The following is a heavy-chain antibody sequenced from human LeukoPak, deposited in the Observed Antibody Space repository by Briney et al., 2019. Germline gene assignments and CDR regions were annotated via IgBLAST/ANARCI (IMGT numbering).Heavy chain of an antibody. Sequence: SETLSLTCTVSGGSISSGGYYWSWIRQHPGKGLEWIGYIYYSGSTYYNPSLKSRVTISVDTSKNQFSLKLSSVTAADTAVYYCAKDRALHQFDYWGQGTLVTVSS. J-gene: IGHJ4*02. CDR2: IYYSGST. CDR3: AKDRALHQFDY. V-gene: IGHV4-31*03. CDR1: GGSISSGGYY.